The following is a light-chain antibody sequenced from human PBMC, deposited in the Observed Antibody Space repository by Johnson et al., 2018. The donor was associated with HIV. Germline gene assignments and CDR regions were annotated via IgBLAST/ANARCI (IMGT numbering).Light chain of an antibody. Sequence: QSVLTQPPSVSAAPGQKVTISCSGSSSKIGNKYVSWYQQVPGTAPKVLIYDNNKRTSGIPDRFSGSKSGTSATLGITGLQTGDEADYYCGTWDSSLSALVFGTGTKVTAL. CDR3: GTWDSSLSALV. CDR2: DNN. V-gene: IGLV1-51*01. J-gene: IGLJ1*01. CDR1: SSKIGNKY.